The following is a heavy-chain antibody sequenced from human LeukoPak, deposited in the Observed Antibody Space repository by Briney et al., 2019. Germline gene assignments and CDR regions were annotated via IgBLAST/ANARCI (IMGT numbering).Heavy chain of an antibody. CDR2: IGTKSNIYAT. CDR3: TRLAAFNAFDV. CDR1: GFTFGDSI. V-gene: IGHV3-73*01. Sequence: GGSLRLSCATSGFTFGDSIMNWVRQASGKGLEWLGRIGTKSNIYATDYAASLKGRFTISRDDSKNTAYLQMNSLKTEDTAVYHCTRLAAFNAFDVWGQGTKVTVSS. J-gene: IGHJ3*01. D-gene: IGHD6-25*01.